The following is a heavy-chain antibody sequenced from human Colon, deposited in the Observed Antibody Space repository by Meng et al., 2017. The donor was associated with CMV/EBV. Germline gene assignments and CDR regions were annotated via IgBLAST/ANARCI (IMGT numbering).Heavy chain of an antibody. V-gene: IGHV4-59*01. CDR2: ISYSGTT. Sequence: SETLSLTCTVSGGSISSFYWHWIRQSPGKGLEWIGYISYSGTTNYNPSLKSRVTISQDTSKNQFSLKLSSVTAADTAVYYCARGRCSSTSCYGGNYYYGMDVWGQGTTVTVSS. J-gene: IGHJ6*02. CDR3: ARGRCSSTSCYGGNYYYGMDV. CDR1: GGSISSFY. D-gene: IGHD2-2*01.